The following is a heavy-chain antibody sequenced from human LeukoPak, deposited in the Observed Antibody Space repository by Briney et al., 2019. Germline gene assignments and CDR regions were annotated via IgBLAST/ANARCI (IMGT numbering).Heavy chain of an antibody. V-gene: IGHV4-4*07. D-gene: IGHD1-26*01. CDR2: IYTSGST. Sequence: PSETLSLTCTVSGGSISSYYWSWIRQPAGKGLEWIGRIYTSGSTNYNPSLKSRVTMSVDTSKSQFSLKLNTVTAADTALYYCARSGSYHNNFDYWGQGTLVTVSS. J-gene: IGHJ4*02. CDR1: GGSISSYY. CDR3: ARSGSYHNNFDY.